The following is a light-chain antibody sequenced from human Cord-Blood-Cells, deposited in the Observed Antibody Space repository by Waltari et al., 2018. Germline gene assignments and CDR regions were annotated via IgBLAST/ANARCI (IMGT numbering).Light chain of an antibody. CDR2: EVS. J-gene: IGLJ3*02. CDR3: SSYSSSHTL. CDR1: SSDVGGYNY. Sequence: QSALTQPASVSGSPGQPTTISCTGTSSDVGGYNYVSWYQQHPGKAPKLMIYEVSNRPARVSNRFSGSKSGNTAALTISGLQAEDSADYYCSSYSSSHTLFGGGTKLTVL. V-gene: IGLV2-14*01.